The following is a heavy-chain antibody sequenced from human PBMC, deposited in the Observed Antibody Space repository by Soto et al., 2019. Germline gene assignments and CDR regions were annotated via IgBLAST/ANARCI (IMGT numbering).Heavy chain of an antibody. Sequence: ASVKVSCKASGYTFTGYYMHWVRQAPGQGLEWKGWINPNSGGTNYAQKFQGWVTMTRDTSISTAYMELSRLRSDDTAVYYCARGKVVAATMIYYYYGMDVWGQGTTVTVSS. D-gene: IGHD2-15*01. J-gene: IGHJ6*02. V-gene: IGHV1-2*04. CDR1: GYTFTGYY. CDR3: ARGKVVAATMIYYYYGMDV. CDR2: INPNSGGT.